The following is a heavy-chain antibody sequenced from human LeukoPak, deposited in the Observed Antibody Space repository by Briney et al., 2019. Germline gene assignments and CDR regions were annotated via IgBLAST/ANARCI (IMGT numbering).Heavy chain of an antibody. CDR1: GFTFSSYS. D-gene: IGHD3-22*01. J-gene: IGHJ4*02. CDR2: ISSSSSYI. CDR3: ARDESQITMISDY. V-gene: IGHV3-21*01. Sequence: GGSLRLSCAASGFTFSSYSMNWVRQAPGKGLEWVSSISSSSSYIYYADSVKGRFTISRDNAKNSLYLQMNSLRAEDTAVYYCARDESQITMISDYWGQGTLVTVSS.